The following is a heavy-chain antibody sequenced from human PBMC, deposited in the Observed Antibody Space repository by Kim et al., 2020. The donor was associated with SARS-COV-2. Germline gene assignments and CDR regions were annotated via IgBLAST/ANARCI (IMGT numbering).Heavy chain of an antibody. CDR1: GYTFTSYG. V-gene: IGHV1-18*01. J-gene: IGHJ6*02. Sequence: ASVKVSCKASGYTFTSYGISWVRQAPGQGLEWMGWISAYNGNTNYAQKLQGRVTMTTDTSTSTAYMELRSLRSDDTAVYYCARDSVSDYPRKLWFGESRGGYYYYYGMDVWGQGTTVTVSS. CDR2: ISAYNGNT. D-gene: IGHD3-10*01. CDR3: ARDSVSDYPRKLWFGESRGGYYYYYGMDV.